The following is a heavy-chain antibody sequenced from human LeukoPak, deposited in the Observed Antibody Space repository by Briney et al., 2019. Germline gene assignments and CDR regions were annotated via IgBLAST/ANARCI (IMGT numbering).Heavy chain of an antibody. CDR1: GGTSSSYA. J-gene: IGHJ6*02. V-gene: IGHV1-69*13. D-gene: IGHD6-13*01. CDR3: ARADGAAPYYYYYGMDV. CDR2: IIPIFGTA. Sequence: SVKVSCKASGGTSSSYAISWVRQAPGQGLEWMGGIIPIFGTANYAQKFQGRVTITADESTSTAYMELSSLRSEDTAVYYCARADGAAPYYYYYGMDVWGQGTTVTVSS.